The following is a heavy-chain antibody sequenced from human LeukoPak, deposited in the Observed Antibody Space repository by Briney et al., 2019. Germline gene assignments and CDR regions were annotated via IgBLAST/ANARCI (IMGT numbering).Heavy chain of an antibody. V-gene: IGHV4-61*02. CDR3: ARGVVRYFDWLFRIDY. D-gene: IGHD3-9*01. CDR1: SGSISTSNYY. J-gene: IGHJ4*02. Sequence: SETLSLTCTVSSGSISTSNYYWSWIRQPAGKGLEWIGRIYTSGSTNYNPSLKSRVTMSVDTSKNQFSLKLSSVTAADTAVYYCARGVVRYFDWLFRIDYWGQGTLVTVSS. CDR2: IYTSGST.